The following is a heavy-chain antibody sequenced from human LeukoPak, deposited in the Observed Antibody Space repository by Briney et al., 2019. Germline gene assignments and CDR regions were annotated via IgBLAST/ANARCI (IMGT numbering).Heavy chain of an antibody. D-gene: IGHD6-19*01. Sequence: PSETLSLTCTVSGGSISSSSYYWGWIRQPPGKGLEWIGSIYYSGSTYYNPSLKSRVTISVDTSKNQFSLKLSSVTAADTAVYYCARGGSSAWQGGVYWGPGTLVTVSS. CDR3: ARGGSSAWQGGVY. CDR2: IYYSGST. CDR1: GGSISSSSYY. J-gene: IGHJ4*02. V-gene: IGHV4-39*07.